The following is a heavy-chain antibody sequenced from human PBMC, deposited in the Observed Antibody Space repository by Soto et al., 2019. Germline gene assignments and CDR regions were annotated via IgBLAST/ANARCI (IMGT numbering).Heavy chain of an antibody. V-gene: IGHV4-30-2*02. CDR1: GGSIRGGGCS. J-gene: IGHJ4*02. CDR2: ILHTGAT. D-gene: IGHD1-26*01. Sequence: FTVAGGSIRGGGCSWSGIRHPPGKGLEWIVYILHTGATQYTPPLKSRVTISVDTSKNQFSLKLSSVTAADTAVYYCARIPLSGSYWFDYWGQGTLVTVSS. CDR3: ARIPLSGSYWFDY.